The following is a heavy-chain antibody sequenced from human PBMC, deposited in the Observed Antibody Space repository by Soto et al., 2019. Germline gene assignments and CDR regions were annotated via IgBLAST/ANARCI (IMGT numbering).Heavy chain of an antibody. Sequence: QVQLEESGGGVVQLGKSLRLSCATSGFTFRNYGMHWVRQAPGKGLEWVTVIWYDGNNKYYADSVKGRFTISRDISKNTLYLQMNSLRAEDTAVYYCARDHNGGNTGFDYMGQGTLVTVSS. V-gene: IGHV3-33*01. CDR3: ARDHNGGNTGFDY. D-gene: IGHD2-15*01. J-gene: IGHJ4*02. CDR2: IWYDGNNK. CDR1: GFTFRNYG.